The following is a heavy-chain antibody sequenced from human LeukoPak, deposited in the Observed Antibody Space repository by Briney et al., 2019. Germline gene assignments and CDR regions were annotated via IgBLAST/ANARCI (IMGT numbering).Heavy chain of an antibody. V-gene: IGHV3-30*03. CDR3: ARENSGGFYFDY. CDR2: ISYDGSNK. Sequence: GGSLRLSCAASGFTFSSYTMNWVRQAPGKGLEWVAVISYDGSNKYYADSVKGRFTISRDNAKNSLYLQMSSLRAEDTAVYYCARENSGGFYFDYWGQGTLVTVSS. CDR1: GFTFSSYT. D-gene: IGHD4-23*01. J-gene: IGHJ4*02.